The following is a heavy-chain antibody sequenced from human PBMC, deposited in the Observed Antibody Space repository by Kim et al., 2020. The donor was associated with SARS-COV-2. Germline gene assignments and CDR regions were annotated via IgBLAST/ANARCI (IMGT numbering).Heavy chain of an antibody. J-gene: IGHJ4*02. Sequence: SETLSLTCTVSGGSISSFYWSWIRQTPEKGLEWIGYSSYGVNTNSSPSLKTRVTISVDTSKNQFSLRLTSMTAADTAVYYCAGGYNFDFWGQGALVTVSS. V-gene: IGHV4-59*01. CDR3: AGGYNFDF. D-gene: IGHD5-18*01. CDR2: SSYGVNT. CDR1: GGSISSFY.